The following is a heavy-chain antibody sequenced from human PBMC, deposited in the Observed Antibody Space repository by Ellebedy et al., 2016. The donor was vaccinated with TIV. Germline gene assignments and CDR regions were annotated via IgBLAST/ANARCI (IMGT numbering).Heavy chain of an antibody. J-gene: IGHJ5*02. CDR1: GFTFSDYY. Sequence: GGSLRLSCAASGFTFSDYYMSWIRQAPGEGLEWVSYISSSGSTIYYADSVKGRFTISRDNAKNSLYLQMNSLRAEDTAVYYCARDKNYGDYNWFDPWGQGTLVTVSS. V-gene: IGHV3-11*01. CDR3: ARDKNYGDYNWFDP. CDR2: ISSSGSTI. D-gene: IGHD4-17*01.